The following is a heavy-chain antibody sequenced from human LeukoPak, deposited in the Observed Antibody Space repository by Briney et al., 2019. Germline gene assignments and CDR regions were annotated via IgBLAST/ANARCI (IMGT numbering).Heavy chain of an antibody. V-gene: IGHV3-21*01. CDR1: GFTFSSYS. D-gene: IGHD5-18*01. CDR2: ISSSSSYI. J-gene: IGHJ6*03. CDR3: ARIGYSYGPLGYYYYMDV. Sequence: GGSLRLSCAASGFTFSSYSMNWVRQAPGKGLEWVSSISSSSSYIYYADSVKGRFTISRDNAKNSLYLQMNSLRAEDTAVYYCARIGYSYGPLGYYYYMDVWGKGTTVTISS.